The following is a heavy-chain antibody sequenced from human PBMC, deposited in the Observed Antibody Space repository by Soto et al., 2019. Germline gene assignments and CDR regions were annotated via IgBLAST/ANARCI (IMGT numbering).Heavy chain of an antibody. Sequence: GGSLRLSCAASGFTFSSYWMHWVRQAPGKGLVWVSRINSDGSSTSYADSVKGRFTISRDNAKNKLYLQMNSLRAEDTAVYYYARVYSGSSFDYWGQGTLVTVSS. CDR3: ARVYSGSSFDY. CDR2: INSDGSST. D-gene: IGHD1-26*01. CDR1: GFTFSSYW. J-gene: IGHJ4*02. V-gene: IGHV3-74*01.